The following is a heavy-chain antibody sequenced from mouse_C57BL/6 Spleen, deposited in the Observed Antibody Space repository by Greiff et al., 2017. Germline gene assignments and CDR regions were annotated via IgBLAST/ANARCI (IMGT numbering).Heavy chain of an antibody. Sequence: QVQLQQSGPGLVQPSQSLSITCTVSGFSLTSYGVHWVRQPPGKGLGWLGVIWSGGSPDYNAAFISRLSISKDNSKSQVFFKMNSLQADDTAIYYGAKNWGGWLLPYFDGWGTGTTVTVAS. J-gene: IGHJ1*03. CDR2: IWSGGSP. CDR3: AKNWGGWLLPYFDG. CDR1: GFSLTSYG. D-gene: IGHD2-3*01. V-gene: IGHV2-4*01.